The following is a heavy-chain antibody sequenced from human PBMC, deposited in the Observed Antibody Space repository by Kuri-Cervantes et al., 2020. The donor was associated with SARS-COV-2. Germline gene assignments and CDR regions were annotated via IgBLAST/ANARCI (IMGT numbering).Heavy chain of an antibody. Sequence: GGSLRLSCAASGFTFSSYSMNWVRQAPGKGLEWVSLISWDGGSTYYADSVKGRFTISRDNSKNTLYLQMNSLRAEDTAVYYCAKDSSGTEVGFFDIWGQGTMVTVSS. D-gene: IGHD6-19*01. CDR3: AKDSSGTEVGFFDI. J-gene: IGHJ3*02. CDR2: ISWDGGST. V-gene: IGHV3-NL1*01. CDR1: GFTFSSYS.